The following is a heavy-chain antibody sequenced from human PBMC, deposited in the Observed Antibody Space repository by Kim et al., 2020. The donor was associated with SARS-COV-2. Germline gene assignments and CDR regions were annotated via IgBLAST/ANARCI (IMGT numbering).Heavy chain of an antibody. CDR2: INVGNGNT. V-gene: IGHV1-3*01. D-gene: IGHD6-13*01. CDR1: GYTFTSYT. J-gene: IGHJ5*02. CDR3: ARDHPFTTAAAGTWNWFDP. Sequence: ASVKVSCKASGYTFTSYTLHWVRQAPGQRLEWMGWINVGNGNTKYSQKFQGRVTITRDTSANTAYMELSSLRSEDTAVYYCARDHPFTTAAAGTWNWFDPWGQGTLVTVSS.